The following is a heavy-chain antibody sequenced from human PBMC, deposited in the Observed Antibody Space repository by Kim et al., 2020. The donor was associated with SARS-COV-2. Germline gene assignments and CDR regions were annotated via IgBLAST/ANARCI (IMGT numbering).Heavy chain of an antibody. Sequence: GESLKISCKGSGYSFTSYWISWVRQMPGKGLEWMGRIDPSDSYTNYSPSFQGHVTISADKSISTAYLQWSSLKASDTAMYYCARHINLISYYYDSSGSLDAFDIWGQGTMVTVSS. CDR2: IDPSDSYT. V-gene: IGHV5-10-1*01. D-gene: IGHD3-22*01. CDR1: GYSFTSYW. CDR3: ARHINLISYYYDSSGSLDAFDI. J-gene: IGHJ3*02.